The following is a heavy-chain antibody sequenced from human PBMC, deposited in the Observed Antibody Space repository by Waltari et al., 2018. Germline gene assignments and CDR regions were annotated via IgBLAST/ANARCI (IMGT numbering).Heavy chain of an antibody. J-gene: IGHJ6*02. CDR1: GYHFTDSH. CDR3: GRVALGSGFGPYFYYGMDV. CDR2: INPKSGGT. V-gene: IGHV1-2*04. Sequence: QVQLVQSGAEVTKPGASVKVSCQPSGYHFTDSHIPWVRQAPGQGLEWMGWINPKSGGTYYAQTFQGWVTMTRDTSTSTAYMELSSLKSDDTAVYYCGRVALGSGFGPYFYYGMDVWGQGTTVTVSS. D-gene: IGHD6-19*01.